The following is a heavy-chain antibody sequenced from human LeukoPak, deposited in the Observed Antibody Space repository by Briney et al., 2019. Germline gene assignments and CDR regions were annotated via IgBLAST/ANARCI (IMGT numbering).Heavy chain of an antibody. J-gene: IGHJ5*02. Sequence: SEALSLTCAVSGGSISSLNWWSWVRQPPGKGLEWIGEIYRSGSTNYSPSLKSRVTISVDTSKNRFSLKLSSVTAADTAVYYCARQVLRWFDPWGQGTLVTVSS. CDR3: ARQVLRWFDP. CDR2: IYRSGST. V-gene: IGHV4-4*02. D-gene: IGHD2-15*01. CDR1: GGSISSLNW.